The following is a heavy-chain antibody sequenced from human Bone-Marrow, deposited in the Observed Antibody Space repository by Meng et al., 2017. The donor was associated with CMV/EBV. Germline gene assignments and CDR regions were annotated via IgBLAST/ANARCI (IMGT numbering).Heavy chain of an antibody. CDR1: GFTFSSYA. CDR2: ISYDGSNK. Sequence: GESLKISCAASGFTFSSYAMHWVRQAPGKGLEWVAVISYDGSNKYYADSVKGRFTISRDNSKNTLYLQMNSLRAEDTAVYYCARDRDRDCGGDCYDAFAIWGPGPMVTGSS. D-gene: IGHD2-21*01. V-gene: IGHV3-30*04. CDR3: ARDRDRDCGGDCYDAFAI. J-gene: IGHJ3*02.